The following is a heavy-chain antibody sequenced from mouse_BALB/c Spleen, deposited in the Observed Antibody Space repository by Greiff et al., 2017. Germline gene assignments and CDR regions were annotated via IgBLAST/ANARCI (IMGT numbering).Heavy chain of an antibody. CDR1: GYTFTSYN. Sequence: LQQPGAELVKPGASVKMSCKASGYTFTSYNMHWVKQTPGQGLEWIGAIYPGNGDTSYNQKFKGKATLTADKSSSTAYMQLSSLTSEDSAVYYCARENFAYWGQGTLVTVSA. CDR3: ARENFAY. CDR2: IYPGNGDT. V-gene: IGHV1-12*01. J-gene: IGHJ3*01.